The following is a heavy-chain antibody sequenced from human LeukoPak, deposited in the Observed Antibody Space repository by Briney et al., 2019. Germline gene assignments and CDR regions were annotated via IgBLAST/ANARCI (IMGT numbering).Heavy chain of an antibody. V-gene: IGHV1-18*01. Sequence: GASVKVSCKASGYTFTSYLISWVRQVPGQGLEWMGWISGHNGNTDYAQKFKDRVTLSTDTSTSTAYMELRSLTSDDSAVYYCARIWAEFQWVCDFWGQGTLVTVPP. CDR3: ARIWAEFQWVCDF. D-gene: IGHD3-22*01. J-gene: IGHJ4*02. CDR2: ISGHNGNT. CDR1: GYTFTSYL.